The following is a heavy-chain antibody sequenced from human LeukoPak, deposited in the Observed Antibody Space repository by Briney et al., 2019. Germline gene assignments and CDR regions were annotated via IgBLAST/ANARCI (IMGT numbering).Heavy chain of an antibody. V-gene: IGHV4-39*01. D-gene: IGHD6-25*01. Sequence: SETLSPTCTVSGGSISSSSYYWGWIRQLPGKGLEWIGSIYYSGSTYYNPSLKSRVTISGDTSKNQFSLKLSSVTAADTAVYYCARRGKVVGSGRIDYWGQGTLVTVSS. CDR2: IYYSGST. CDR1: GGSISSSSYY. J-gene: IGHJ4*02. CDR3: ARRGKVVGSGRIDY.